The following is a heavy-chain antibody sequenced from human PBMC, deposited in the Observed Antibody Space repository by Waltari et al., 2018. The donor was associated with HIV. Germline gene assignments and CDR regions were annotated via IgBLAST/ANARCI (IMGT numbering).Heavy chain of an antibody. CDR1: GFTISSNY. J-gene: IGHJ6*02. CDR2: IYIGGSR. Sequence: EVQLVASGGGLIEPGGSLRVSCAASGFTISSNYMSWVRQAPGKGLGGVSFIYIGGSRYYADSVKGRFIISRDNSKNTVSLHMNSLRAEDTAVYYCARDPRSSGYYGMDVWGQGIKVTVSS. V-gene: IGHV3-53*01. D-gene: IGHD1-26*01. CDR3: ARDPRSSGYYGMDV.